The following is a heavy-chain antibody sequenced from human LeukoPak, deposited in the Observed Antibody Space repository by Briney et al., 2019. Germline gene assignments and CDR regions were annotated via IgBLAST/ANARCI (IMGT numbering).Heavy chain of an antibody. Sequence: SETLSLTCTVSGGSLSSYDWSWIRQPAGKGLEWIGRIYTSGSTTYNPSLKSRVTMSLDTSKNQFSLNLTSVTAADTAFYYCARYRGTSGWLFDYWGQGTLVTVSS. CDR3: ARYRGTSGWLFDY. CDR1: GGSLSSYD. D-gene: IGHD6-19*01. J-gene: IGHJ4*02. CDR2: IYTSGST. V-gene: IGHV4-4*07.